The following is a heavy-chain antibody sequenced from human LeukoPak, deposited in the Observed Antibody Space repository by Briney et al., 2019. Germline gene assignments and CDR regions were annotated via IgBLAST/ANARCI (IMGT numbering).Heavy chain of an antibody. J-gene: IGHJ3*02. V-gene: IGHV3-74*01. CDR3: AKRRIGELGAFDI. CDR1: GFTFSSYW. Sequence: GGSLRLSCAASGFTFSSYWMHWVRQAPGKGLVWVSRINSGGSSTSYADSVKGRFTIPRDNAKNTLYLQMNSLRAEDTAVYYCAKRRIGELGAFDIWGQGTMVTVSS. D-gene: IGHD3-10*01. CDR2: INSGGSST.